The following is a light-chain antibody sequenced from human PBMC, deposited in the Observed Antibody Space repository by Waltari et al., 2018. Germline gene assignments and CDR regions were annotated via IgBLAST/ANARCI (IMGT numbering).Light chain of an antibody. CDR3: QQVHSFPLT. CDR2: AVS. Sequence: IQSTQSPSSLSASVGDRVTITCRASQGISSHLTWYRQRPGKAPEVLIYAVSTLQSGVPSRFSGSGSGADFALTISSLQTEDFATYYCQQVHSFPLTFGGGTKVEIK. V-gene: IGKV1-9*01. CDR1: QGISSH. J-gene: IGKJ4*01.